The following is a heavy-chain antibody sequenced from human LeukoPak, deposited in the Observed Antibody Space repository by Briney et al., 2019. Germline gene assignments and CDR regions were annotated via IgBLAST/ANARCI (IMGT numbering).Heavy chain of an antibody. CDR1: GFTFSNYA. Sequence: GGSLRLSCAASGFTFSNYAMSWVRQAPGKGLEWVSTISGGGGNTYYADSVKGRFTISRDNSENTLYLQMNSLRAEDTAVYYCAKEVAAAGTYFQHWGQGTLVTVSS. CDR3: AKEVAAAGTYFQH. V-gene: IGHV3-23*01. CDR2: ISGGGGNT. D-gene: IGHD6-13*01. J-gene: IGHJ1*01.